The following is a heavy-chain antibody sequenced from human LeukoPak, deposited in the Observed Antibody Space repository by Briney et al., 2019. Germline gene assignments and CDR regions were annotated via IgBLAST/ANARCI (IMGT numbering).Heavy chain of an antibody. V-gene: IGHV1-69*13. J-gene: IGHJ4*02. CDR2: IIPIFGTA. D-gene: IGHD3-22*01. Sequence: SVKVSCKASGYTFTSYDINWVRQAPGQGLEWMGGIIPIFGTANYAQKFQGRVTITADESTSTAYMELSSLRSEDTAVYYCASPGGYDSSGYSLYFDYWGQGTLVTVSS. CDR3: ASPGGYDSSGYSLYFDY. CDR1: GYTFTSYD.